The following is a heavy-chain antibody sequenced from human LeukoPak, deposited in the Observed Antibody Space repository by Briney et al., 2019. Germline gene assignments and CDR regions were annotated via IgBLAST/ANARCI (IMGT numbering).Heavy chain of an antibody. CDR2: IIPILGIA. D-gene: IGHD3-22*01. V-gene: IGHV1-69*02. CDR3: ARASTDYYDSSGYDY. CDR1: GGTFSSYT. J-gene: IGHJ4*02. Sequence: GSSVKVSCKASGGTFSSYTISWVRQAPGQGLEWMGRIIPILGIANYAQKFQGRVTITAYKSTSTAYMELSSLRSEDTAVYYCARASTDYYDSSGYDYWGQGTLVTVSS.